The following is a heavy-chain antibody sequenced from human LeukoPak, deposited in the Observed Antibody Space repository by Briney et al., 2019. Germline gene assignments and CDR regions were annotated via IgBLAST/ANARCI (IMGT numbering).Heavy chain of an antibody. J-gene: IGHJ4*02. CDR2: IYYSGST. CDR3: ARVSLDCSSTSCYTLFDH. V-gene: IGHV4-30-4*08. Sequence: SQTLSLTCTVSGGSISSGDYYWSWIRQPPGKGLEWIGYIYYSGSTYYNPSLKSRVTISVDTSKNQFSLKLSSVTAADTAVYYCARVSLDCSSTSCYTLFDHWGQGTLVTVSS. D-gene: IGHD2-2*02. CDR1: GGSISSGDYY.